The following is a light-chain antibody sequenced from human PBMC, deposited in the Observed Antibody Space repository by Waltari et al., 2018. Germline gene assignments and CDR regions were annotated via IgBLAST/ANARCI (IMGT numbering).Light chain of an antibody. V-gene: IGLV6-57*04. CDR3: QSFDMSNWV. CDR2: EDA. Sequence: NFMLTQPHSVSESPMKTVTISCPRSSGNIASNFVQWYQQRPGSAPTTVIYEDAQRPSGVPERFSGSIDTSSNAASLTISGLKTDDEADYYCQSFDMSNWVFGGGTKLTVL. J-gene: IGLJ3*02. CDR1: SGNIASNF.